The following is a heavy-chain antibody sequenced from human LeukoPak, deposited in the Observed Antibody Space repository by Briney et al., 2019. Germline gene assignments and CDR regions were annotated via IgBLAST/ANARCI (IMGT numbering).Heavy chain of an antibody. Sequence: SQTLSLTCTVSGGSISSGGYYWSWIRQHPGKGLEWIGYIYYSGSTYYNPPLKSRVTISVDTSKNQFSLKLSSVTAADTAVYYCAREVLRSSNWFDPWGQGTLVTVSS. V-gene: IGHV4-31*03. CDR1: GGSISSGGYY. J-gene: IGHJ5*02. CDR3: AREVLRSSNWFDP. CDR2: IYYSGST.